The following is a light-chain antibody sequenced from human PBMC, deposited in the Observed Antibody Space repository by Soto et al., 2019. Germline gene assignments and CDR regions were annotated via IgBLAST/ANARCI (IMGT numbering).Light chain of an antibody. Sequence: EIVLTQSPATLSLSPGERATLSYRASQSVGGFLAWYQQKSGQAPRLLIYDTSKGATGIPARFSGSGSGTDFTLTISSLEPEDFAIYHCQHRSNWPPMYTFGQGTKLEIK. V-gene: IGKV3-11*01. J-gene: IGKJ2*01. CDR2: DTS. CDR1: QSVGGF. CDR3: QHRSNWPPMYT.